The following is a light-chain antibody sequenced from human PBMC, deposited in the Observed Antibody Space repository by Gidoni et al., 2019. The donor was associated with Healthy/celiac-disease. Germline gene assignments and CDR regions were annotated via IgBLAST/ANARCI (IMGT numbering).Light chain of an antibody. J-gene: IGKJ2*01. Sequence: DIVMTQSPDSLAVSLGERATINCNSSQSVLYSSNNKNYLAWYQQKPGQPPKLLIYWASTRESGVPDRFSGSGSGTDFTLTISSLQAEDVAVYYCQQYYSTPPYTFXXXTKLEIK. CDR3: QQYYSTPPYT. V-gene: IGKV4-1*01. CDR1: QSVLYSSNNKNY. CDR2: WAS.